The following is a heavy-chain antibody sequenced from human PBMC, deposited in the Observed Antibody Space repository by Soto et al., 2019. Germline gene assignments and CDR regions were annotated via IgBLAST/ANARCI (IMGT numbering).Heavy chain of an antibody. J-gene: IGHJ4*02. Sequence: PSETLSLTCTVSGGSISSYYWSWIRQPPGKGLEWIGYIYYSGSTNYNPSHRSRVTISVDTSKNQFSLKLSSVTAADTAVYYCARRYYDFWSGSSPMYYFDYWGQGTLVTVPS. V-gene: IGHV4-59*08. CDR2: IYYSGST. D-gene: IGHD3-3*01. CDR3: ARRYYDFWSGSSPMYYFDY. CDR1: GGSISSYY.